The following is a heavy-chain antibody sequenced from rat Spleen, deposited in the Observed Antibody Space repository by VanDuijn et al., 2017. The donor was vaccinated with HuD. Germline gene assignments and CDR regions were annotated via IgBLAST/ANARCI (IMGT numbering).Heavy chain of an antibody. J-gene: IGHJ2*01. V-gene: IGHV5-29*01. CDR1: GFTFSDYG. CDR3: VRHGYTRYYFDY. CDR2: ISSDGRRN. D-gene: IGHD1-9*01. Sequence: EVQLVESDGGLVQPGRSLKLSCAASGFTFSDYGMAWVRQAPTKGLEWVATISSDGRRNYYPDSVKGRFTISRDNAKSTLYLQMDSLRSEDTASYYCVRHGYTRYYFDYWGQGVMVTVSS.